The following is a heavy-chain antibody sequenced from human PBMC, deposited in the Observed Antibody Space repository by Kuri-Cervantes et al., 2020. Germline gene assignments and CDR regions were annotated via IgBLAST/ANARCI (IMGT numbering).Heavy chain of an antibody. V-gene: IGHV3-30*18. CDR3: AKDREIWRGFLDH. CDR1: GFSFSNYG. Sequence: GGSLRLSCAASGFSFSNYGMHWVRRTPGRGLEWVVVISNDGSEMYYRDSVKGRFTISRDNSKNTLYLQISSLRAEDTAVYYCAKDREIWRGFLDHWGQGTQVTVSS. D-gene: IGHD3-3*01. J-gene: IGHJ4*02. CDR2: ISNDGSEM.